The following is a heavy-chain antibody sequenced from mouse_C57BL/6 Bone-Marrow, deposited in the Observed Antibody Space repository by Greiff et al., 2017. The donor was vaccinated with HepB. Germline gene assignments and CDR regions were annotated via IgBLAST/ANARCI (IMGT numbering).Heavy chain of an antibody. CDR3: ASHKAWFAY. J-gene: IGHJ3*01. CDR1: GYTFTGYW. Sequence: VQLQQSGAELMKPGASVKLSCKATGYTFTGYWIEWVKQRPGHGLEWIGEILQGSGSTNYNEKFKGKATFTADTSSNTAYIQLSILTTEDSAIYYCASHKAWFAYWGQGTLVTVSA. V-gene: IGHV1-9*01. CDR2: ILQGSGST.